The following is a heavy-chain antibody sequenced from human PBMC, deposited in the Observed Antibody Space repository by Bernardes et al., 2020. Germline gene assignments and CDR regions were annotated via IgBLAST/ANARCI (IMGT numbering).Heavy chain of an antibody. CDR1: GGSIRSSSYY. V-gene: IGHV4-39*01. J-gene: IGHJ5*02. CDR2: IYYSGST. Sequence: SEPLSLTCTVSGGSIRSSSYYWGWLLTPSGKGLEWIGSIYYSGSTYYNPSLKSRVTISVDTSKNQFSLKLSSVTAADTAVYYCARQGGVVIANWFDPWGQGTLVTVSS. D-gene: IGHD2-21*01. CDR3: ARQGGVVIANWFDP.